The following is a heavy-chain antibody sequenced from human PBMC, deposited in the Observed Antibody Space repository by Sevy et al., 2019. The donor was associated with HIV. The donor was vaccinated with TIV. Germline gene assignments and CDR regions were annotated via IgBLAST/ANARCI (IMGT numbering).Heavy chain of an antibody. Sequence: SGPTLVKPTQTLTLTCTFSGFSLSTSGVGVGWIRQPPGKALEWLALIYWDDDKRYSPSLKSRLTSTKDTSKNQVVLTMTNMDPVDTATYYCAHRSYGDYAYGWFDPWGQGTLVTVSS. V-gene: IGHV2-5*02. CDR2: IYWDDDK. CDR3: AHRSYGDYAYGWFDP. CDR1: GFSLSTSGVG. J-gene: IGHJ5*02. D-gene: IGHD4-17*01.